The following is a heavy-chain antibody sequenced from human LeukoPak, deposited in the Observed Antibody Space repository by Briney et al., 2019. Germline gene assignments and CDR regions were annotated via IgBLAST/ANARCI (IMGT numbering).Heavy chain of an antibody. D-gene: IGHD3-9*01. Sequence: GGSLRLSCAASGFTFSSYSMNWVRQAPGKGLEWVSYISSSGNTIDYADSVKGRFTISRDNAKNSLYLQMNSLRAEDTAVYYCARRASISTRAFDIWGQGTMVTVSS. CDR2: ISSSGNTI. CDR3: ARRASISTRAFDI. CDR1: GFTFSSYS. V-gene: IGHV3-48*04. J-gene: IGHJ3*02.